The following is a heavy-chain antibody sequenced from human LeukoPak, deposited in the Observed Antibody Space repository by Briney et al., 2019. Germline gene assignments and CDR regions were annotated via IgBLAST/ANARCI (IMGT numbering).Heavy chain of an antibody. CDR3: ARGPRAYDSSGYYLDY. CDR1: GGSISSYY. Sequence: PSETLSLTCTVSGGSISSYYWSWIRQPPGKGLEWIGYIYYSGSTNYNPSLKSRVTISVDTSKNQFSLKLSSVTAADTAVYYCARGPRAYDSSGYYLDYWGQGTLVTVSS. V-gene: IGHV4-59*12. D-gene: IGHD3-22*01. CDR2: IYYSGST. J-gene: IGHJ4*02.